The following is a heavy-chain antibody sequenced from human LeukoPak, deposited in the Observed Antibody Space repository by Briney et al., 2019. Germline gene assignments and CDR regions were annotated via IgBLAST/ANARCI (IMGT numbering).Heavy chain of an antibody. V-gene: IGHV1-2*02. Sequence: ASVKVSCKASGYTFTGYYMHWVRPAPGQGLEWMGWINPNSGRTNYAQKFQGRVTMTRDTSISTAYMELSRLRSDDTAVYYCAREYSGSDSGGYFDYWGQGTLVTVSS. CDR3: AREYSGSDSGGYFDY. CDR1: GYTFTGYY. J-gene: IGHJ4*02. D-gene: IGHD5-12*01. CDR2: INPNSGRT.